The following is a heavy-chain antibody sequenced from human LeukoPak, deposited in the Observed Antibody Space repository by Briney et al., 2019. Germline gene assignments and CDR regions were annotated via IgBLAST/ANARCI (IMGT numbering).Heavy chain of an antibody. CDR3: ARMSQQWLSNHYYYYYYMDV. Sequence: PSETLSLTCTVSGGSISSYYWSWIRQPAGKGLEWIGRIYTSGSTNYNPSLKSRVTMSVDTSKNQFSLKLSSVTAADTAVYYCARMSQQWLSNHYYYYYYMDVWGKGTTVTVSS. CDR2: IYTSGST. CDR1: GGSISSYY. J-gene: IGHJ6*03. D-gene: IGHD6-19*01. V-gene: IGHV4-4*07.